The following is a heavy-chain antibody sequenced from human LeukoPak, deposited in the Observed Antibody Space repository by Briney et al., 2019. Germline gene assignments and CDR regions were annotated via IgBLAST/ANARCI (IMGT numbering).Heavy chain of an antibody. CDR3: TRAVNGGSRFDP. J-gene: IGHJ5*02. V-gene: IGHV3-74*01. CDR1: GFTFTSYW. CDR2: INSDGIST. D-gene: IGHD4-23*01. Sequence: GGSLRLSCAASGFTFTSYWMHWVRQAPGKGLVWVSRINSDGISTRYADSVKGRFTISREIAKNTLYLQMNSLRAEDTAVYYCTRAVNGGSRFDPWGQGSLVTVSS.